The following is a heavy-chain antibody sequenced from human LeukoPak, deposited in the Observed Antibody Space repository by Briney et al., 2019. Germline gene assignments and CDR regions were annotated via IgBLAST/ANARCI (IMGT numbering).Heavy chain of an antibody. V-gene: IGHV3-21*01. J-gene: IGHJ1*01. CDR1: GFTFSSYS. CDR3: AKSRTVRQWLVRGELYFQH. CDR2: ISSSTNYI. Sequence: GGSLRLSCAASGFTFSSYSMNWVRQAPGKGLEWVSSISSSTNYIYYADSVKGRFTISRDNAKNSLYLQMNNLRAEDTAVYYCAKSRTVRQWLVRGELYFQHWGQGTLVTVSS. D-gene: IGHD6-19*01.